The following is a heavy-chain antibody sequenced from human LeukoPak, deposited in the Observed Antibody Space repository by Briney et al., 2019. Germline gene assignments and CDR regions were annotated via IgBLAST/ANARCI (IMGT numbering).Heavy chain of an antibody. CDR3: ARVRRIQLWPRYMDV. CDR2: INHSGST. J-gene: IGHJ6*03. D-gene: IGHD5-18*01. CDR1: GGSFSGYY. V-gene: IGHV4-34*01. Sequence: SETLSLTCAVYGGSFSGYYWSWIRQPPGKGLEWIGEINHSGSTNYNPSLKSRVTISVDTSKNQFSLKLSSVTAADTAVYYCARVRRIQLWPRYMDVWGKGTTVTVSS.